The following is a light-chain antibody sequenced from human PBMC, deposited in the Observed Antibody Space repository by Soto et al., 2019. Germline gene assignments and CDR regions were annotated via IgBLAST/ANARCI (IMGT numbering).Light chain of an antibody. CDR2: TSS. CDR1: QTIATY. CDR3: QQSYSSLVT. J-gene: IGKJ4*01. Sequence: IEMTQSPASLSASVGDRVTITCRASQTIATYLNWFQHKSGRAPKLLIYTSSSVNSGVSSRFRGSGSGTDFTLTINDVLPEDSATYYCQQSYSSLVTLVAGTKVDIK. V-gene: IGKV1-39*01.